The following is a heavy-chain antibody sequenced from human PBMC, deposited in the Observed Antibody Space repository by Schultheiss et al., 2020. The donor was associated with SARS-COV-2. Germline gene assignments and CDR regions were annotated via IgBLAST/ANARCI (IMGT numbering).Heavy chain of an antibody. J-gene: IGHJ4*02. CDR1: GGSISSSSYY. Sequence: SETLSLTCTVSGGSISSSSYYWSWIRQPPGKGLEWIGYIYYSGSTNYNPSLKSRVTISVDTSKNQFSLKLSSVTAADTAVYYCARGGVVGATRAGDFDYWGQGTLVTVSS. D-gene: IGHD1-26*01. CDR2: IYYSGST. V-gene: IGHV4-61*05. CDR3: ARGGVVGATRAGDFDY.